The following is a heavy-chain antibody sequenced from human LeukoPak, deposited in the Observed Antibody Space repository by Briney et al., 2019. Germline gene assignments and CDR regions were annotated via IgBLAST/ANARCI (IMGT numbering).Heavy chain of an antibody. J-gene: IGHJ4*02. CDR1: GGSFSGYY. D-gene: IGHD3-16*02. CDR3: ARGFPPYDYVWGSFRLYYFDY. Sequence: PSETLSLTCAVYGGSFSGYYWSWIRQPPGKGLEWIGEINHSGSTNYNPSLKSRVTISVDTSKNQFSLKLSSVTAADTAVYYCARGFPPYDYVWGSFRLYYFDYWGQGTLVTVSS. V-gene: IGHV4-34*01. CDR2: INHSGST.